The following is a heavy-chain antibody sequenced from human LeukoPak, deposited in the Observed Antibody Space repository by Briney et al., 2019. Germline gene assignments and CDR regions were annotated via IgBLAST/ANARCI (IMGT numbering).Heavy chain of an antibody. CDR1: RFSFSKYW. Sequence: GGSLRLSCAASRFSFSKYWMLWVRQAPGKGLESVSRINTDETVTTYADSVKGRFTVSRDNADNTMFLQMNGATDEDTAMYYCTTKQWLAPPPDSWGQGTPVTVSS. CDR2: INTDETVT. V-gene: IGHV3-74*01. J-gene: IGHJ4*02. CDR3: TTKQWLAPPPDS. D-gene: IGHD6-19*01.